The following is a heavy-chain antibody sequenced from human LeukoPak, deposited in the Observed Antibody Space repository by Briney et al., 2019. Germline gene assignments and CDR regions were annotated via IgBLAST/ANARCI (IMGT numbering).Heavy chain of an antibody. J-gene: IGHJ4*02. Sequence: PGGSLRLSCAASGFVVSTNYMTWVRQAPGKGLEWVSYISDSGSAISYADSVRGRFTISRDNAKNSLYLQVNSLRAEDTAVYYCARVQSSSSRTFDFWGQGTLVTVSS. CDR1: GFVVSTNY. V-gene: IGHV3-11*01. CDR3: ARVQSSSSRTFDF. CDR2: ISDSGSAI. D-gene: IGHD6-6*01.